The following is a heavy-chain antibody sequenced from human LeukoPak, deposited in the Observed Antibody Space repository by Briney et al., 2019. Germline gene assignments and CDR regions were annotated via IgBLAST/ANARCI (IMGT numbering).Heavy chain of an antibody. CDR3: ARAGRAPRANWPYYYYYYMDV. CDR1: GYTFTSYD. V-gene: IGHV1-8*01. CDR2: MNPNSGNT. Sequence: ASVKVSCKASGYTFTSYDINWVRQATGQGLEWMGWMNPNSGNTGYAQKFQGRVTMTRNTSISTAYMELSSLRSEDTAVYYCARAGRAPRANWPYYYYYYMDVWGKGTTVTVSS. J-gene: IGHJ6*03. D-gene: IGHD7-27*01.